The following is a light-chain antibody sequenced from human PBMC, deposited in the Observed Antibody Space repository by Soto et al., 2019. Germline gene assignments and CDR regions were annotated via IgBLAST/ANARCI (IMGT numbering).Light chain of an antibody. Sequence: EIVMTQSPATLSVSPGEGATLSCRASQSVSSNLAWYQQKPGQAPRLLIYGASTRATGIPARFSGSGSGTEFALTISSLQSEGFAVYYCQQYNNWPPWTFGQGTKVDIK. J-gene: IGKJ1*01. CDR2: GAS. V-gene: IGKV3-15*01. CDR1: QSVSSN. CDR3: QQYNNWPPWT.